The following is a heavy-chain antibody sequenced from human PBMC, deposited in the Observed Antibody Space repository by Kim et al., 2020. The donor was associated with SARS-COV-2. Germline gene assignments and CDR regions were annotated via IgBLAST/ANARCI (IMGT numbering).Heavy chain of an antibody. CDR3: ARDFLLPCGGDCYPPYGMDV. V-gene: IGHV3-11*06. D-gene: IGHD2-21*02. J-gene: IGHJ6*02. Sequence: RFTISRDNAKNSLYLQMNSLRAEDTAVYYCARDFLLPCGGDCYPPYGMDVWGQGTTVTVSS.